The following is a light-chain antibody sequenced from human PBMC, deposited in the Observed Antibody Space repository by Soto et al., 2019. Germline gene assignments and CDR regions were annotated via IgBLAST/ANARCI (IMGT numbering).Light chain of an antibody. CDR1: QSITNL. CDR2: DAS. Sequence: DIPMTQSPSTLSASVGDRVTITCRASQSITNLLAWYQQKPGKAPKLLIYDASSLEGGVPSRFSGSGSGTEFTLTISSLQPDDFATYYCQQYNSYSPWTFGQGTKVEIK. V-gene: IGKV1-5*01. J-gene: IGKJ1*01. CDR3: QQYNSYSPWT.